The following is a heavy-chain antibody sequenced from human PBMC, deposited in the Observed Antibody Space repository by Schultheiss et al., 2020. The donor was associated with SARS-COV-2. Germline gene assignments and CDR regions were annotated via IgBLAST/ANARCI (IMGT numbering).Heavy chain of an antibody. Sequence: GGSLRLSCAASGFTVSSNYMSWVRQAPGKGLEWVSVIYSGGSTYYADSVKGRFTISRDNSKNTLYLQMNGLRAEDTAVYYCARGADSSGYYYRFGPPYFDYWGQGTLVTVSS. D-gene: IGHD3-22*01. J-gene: IGHJ4*02. V-gene: IGHV3-53*01. CDR1: GFTVSSNY. CDR3: ARGADSSGYYYRFGPPYFDY. CDR2: IYSGGST.